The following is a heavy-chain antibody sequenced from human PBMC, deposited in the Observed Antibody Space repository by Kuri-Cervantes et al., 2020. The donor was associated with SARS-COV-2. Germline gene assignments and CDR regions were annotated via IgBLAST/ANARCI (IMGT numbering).Heavy chain of an antibody. CDR3: ARESAVHGIPWGYDP. CDR1: GFTLSNYD. Sequence: GGFLRLSGAPSGFTLSNYDMHWVRQAPGKGPEWVAVIWPDGNNKFYSDSVRGRFTISRDNSRSTLYLQMNSLRAEDTGVYYCARESAVHGIPWGYDPWGQGTLVTVSS. V-gene: IGHV3-33*08. CDR2: IWPDGNNK. J-gene: IGHJ5*02. D-gene: IGHD1-1*01.